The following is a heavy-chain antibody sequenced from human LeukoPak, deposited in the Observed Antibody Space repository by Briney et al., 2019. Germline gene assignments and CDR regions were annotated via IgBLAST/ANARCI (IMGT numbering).Heavy chain of an antibody. J-gene: IGHJ4*02. CDR3: ARNSGWYDGYCFDY. CDR1: GFTFSSYW. Sequence: PGGSLRLSCAASGFTFSSYWMSWVRQAPGKGLEWVANIKQDGSEKYYVDSVKGRFTISRDNAKNSLYLQMNSLRAEDTAVYYCARNSGWYDGYCFDYWGQGTLVTVSS. CDR2: IKQDGSEK. V-gene: IGHV3-7*01. D-gene: IGHD6-19*01.